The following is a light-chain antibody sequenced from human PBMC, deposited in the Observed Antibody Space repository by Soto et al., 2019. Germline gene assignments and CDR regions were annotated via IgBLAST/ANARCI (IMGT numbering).Light chain of an antibody. Sequence: DIVMTQSPLSLSVSPGEPASISCRSSQSLLRNNGRNYLDWYVQKPGQSPQLLIYLGSTRASGVPDRFSGSGACADFTLIISRVEAADVGVYFCMQAQQTPRTFGGGTKVEIK. CDR2: LGS. V-gene: IGKV2-28*01. J-gene: IGKJ4*01. CDR3: MQAQQTPRT. CDR1: QSLLRNNGRNY.